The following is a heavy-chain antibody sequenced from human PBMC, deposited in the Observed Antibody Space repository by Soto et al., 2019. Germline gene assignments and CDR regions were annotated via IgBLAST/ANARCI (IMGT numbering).Heavy chain of an antibody. J-gene: IGHJ4*02. CDR3: ARKRNIRPCFDY. Sequence: ASVKVSCKASGYTFISYGISWVRQAPGQGLEWMGWISAYNGNTNYAQKLQGRVAMTTDTSTSTAYMELRSLRSDDTAVYYCARKRNIRPCFDYWGQGTLVTVS. CDR2: ISAYNGNT. CDR1: GYTFISYG. V-gene: IGHV1-18*01.